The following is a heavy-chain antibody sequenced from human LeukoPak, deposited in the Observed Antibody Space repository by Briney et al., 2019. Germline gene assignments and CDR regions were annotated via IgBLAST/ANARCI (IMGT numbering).Heavy chain of an antibody. D-gene: IGHD2-15*01. J-gene: IGHJ4*02. Sequence: SETLSLTCTVSGGSISRSSYYWGWIRQPPGKGLEWIGEINQSGSTNYNPSLKSRVTISVDTSKNQFSLKLSSVTAADTAVYYCARVYCSGGSCYDPPQPQFDYWGQGTLVTVSS. V-gene: IGHV4-39*07. CDR1: GGSISRSSYY. CDR2: INQSGST. CDR3: ARVYCSGGSCYDPPQPQFDY.